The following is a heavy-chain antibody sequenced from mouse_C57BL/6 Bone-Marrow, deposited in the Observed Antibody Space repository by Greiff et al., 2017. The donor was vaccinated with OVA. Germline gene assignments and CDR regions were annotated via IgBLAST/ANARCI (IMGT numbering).Heavy chain of an antibody. V-gene: IGHV1-26*01. CDR2: INPNNGGT. Sequence: EVQLQQSGPELVKPGASVKISCKASGYTFTDYYMNWVKQSHGKSLEWIGDINPNNGGTSYNQKFKGKATLTVDKSSSTAYMELRSLTSEDSAVYYCARGPLLGPPYYFDYWGQGTTLTVSS. D-gene: IGHD4-1*01. CDR3: ARGPLLGPPYYFDY. CDR1: GYTFTDYY. J-gene: IGHJ2*01.